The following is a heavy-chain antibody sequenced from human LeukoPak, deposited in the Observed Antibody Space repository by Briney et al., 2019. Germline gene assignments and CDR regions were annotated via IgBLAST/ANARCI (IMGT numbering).Heavy chain of an antibody. CDR2: ISYSGST. Sequence: PSETLSLTCSVSGGSISSYYWSWIRQPPGKGLEWIGYISYSGSTNYNPSLKSRVTISVDTSKNQFSLKLSSVTAADTAVYYCARDYLGLEILFDLWGRGTLVTVSS. CDR1: GGSISSYY. CDR3: ARDYLGLEILFDL. V-gene: IGHV4-59*01. J-gene: IGHJ2*01. D-gene: IGHD3-16*01.